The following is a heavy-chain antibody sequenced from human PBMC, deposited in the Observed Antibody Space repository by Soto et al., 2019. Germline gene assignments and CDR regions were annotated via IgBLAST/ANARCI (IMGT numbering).Heavy chain of an antibody. Sequence: PGGSLRLSCAASGFTFANAWMSWVRQAPGKGLEWVGRVRSKADGGTTDYAAPVKGRFTISRDDPENTLYLQMNSLKIDDTAVYYCRRDWDYPVLWGQGTLVTVSS. CDR3: RRDWDYPVL. CDR2: VRSKADGGTT. CDR1: GFTFANAW. J-gene: IGHJ4*02. D-gene: IGHD1-7*01. V-gene: IGHV3-15*01.